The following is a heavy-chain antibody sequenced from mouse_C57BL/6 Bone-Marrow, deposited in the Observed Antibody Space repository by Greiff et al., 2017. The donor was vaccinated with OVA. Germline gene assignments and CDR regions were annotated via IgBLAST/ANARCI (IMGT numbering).Heavy chain of an antibody. CDR2: IDPETGGT. Sequence: VQLQPSWAELVRPGASVTLSCKASGYTFTDYEMHWVKQTPVHGLEWIGAIDPETGGTAYNQKFKGKAILTADKSSSTAYMELRSLTSEDSAVYYCTRGYSNYYAMDYWGQGTSVTVSS. CDR3: TRGYSNYYAMDY. CDR1: GYTFTDYE. J-gene: IGHJ4*01. V-gene: IGHV1-15*01. D-gene: IGHD2-5*01.